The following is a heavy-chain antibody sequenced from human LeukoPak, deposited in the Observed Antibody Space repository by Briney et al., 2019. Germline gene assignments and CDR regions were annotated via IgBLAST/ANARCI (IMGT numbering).Heavy chain of an antibody. J-gene: IGHJ5*02. CDR3: AKEKVAYYSSAWAGLFDT. D-gene: IGHD6-19*01. CDR1: GLTFRTYA. Sequence: HPGGSLRLSCAASGLTFRTYAMSWVRQAPGKGLEWVSSISDSGGYTFYADSVKGRFTISRDNSRNTLFLQMDSLSIEDTAVYFCAKEKVAYYSSAWAGLFDTWGQGALVTVSS. V-gene: IGHV3-23*01. CDR2: ISDSGGYT.